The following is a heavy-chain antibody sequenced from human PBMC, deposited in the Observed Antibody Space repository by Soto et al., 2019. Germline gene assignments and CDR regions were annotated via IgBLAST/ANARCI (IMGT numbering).Heavy chain of an antibody. Sequence: QVQLQESGPGLVKPSQTLSLTCTVSGGSASSGGYYWTWIRQQPGKGLEWIGYIYYSGTTYYNPPLKSRVTISVDTSKNQLSLKLSSVTAADTVVYYSARTYYYYYAMDVWGQGTMVTVSS. CDR1: GGSASSGGYY. J-gene: IGHJ6*02. CDR3: ARTYYYYYAMDV. V-gene: IGHV4-31*03. CDR2: IYYSGTT.